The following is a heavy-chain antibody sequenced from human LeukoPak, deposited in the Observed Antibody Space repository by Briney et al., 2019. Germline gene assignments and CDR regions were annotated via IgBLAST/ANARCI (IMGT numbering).Heavy chain of an antibody. CDR2: INYSGST. J-gene: IGHJ4*02. V-gene: IGHV4-39*07. CDR3: VREHSISADY. D-gene: IGHD6-6*01. Sequence: SETLSLTCTVSGGSVSSSSHYWAWIRQPPGKGLEWIGSINYSGSTYYNPSLKSRITISVDTSKNQFSLKLSSVTAADTAVYYCVREHSISADYWGQGTLVTVSS. CDR1: GGSVSSSSHY.